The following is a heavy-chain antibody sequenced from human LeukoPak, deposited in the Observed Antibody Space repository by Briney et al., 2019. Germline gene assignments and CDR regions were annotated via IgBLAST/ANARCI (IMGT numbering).Heavy chain of an antibody. CDR2: IKSKTDGGTT. D-gene: IGHD6-13*01. J-gene: IGHJ4*02. CDR1: GFTFSGAW. CDR3: SRQQLVFDS. Sequence: GGSLRLSCAASGFTFSGAWMSWVRQAPGKGLEWVGHIKSKTDGGTTDYAAPVQGRFTVSRDDSKNTLYLQMNSLKTEDTAVYYCSRQQLVFDSWGQGTLVTVSS. V-gene: IGHV3-15*01.